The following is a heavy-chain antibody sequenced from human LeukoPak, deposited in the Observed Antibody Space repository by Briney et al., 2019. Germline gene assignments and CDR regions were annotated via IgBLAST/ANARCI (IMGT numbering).Heavy chain of an antibody. CDR3: AREGYCTNGVCYTAFDI. Sequence: SETLSLTCTVSGGSISSYYWSWIRQPAGKGLEWTGRIYTSGSTNYNPSLKSRVTISVDKSKNQFSLKLSSVTAADTAVYYCAREGYCTNGVCYTAFDIWGQGTMVTVSS. CDR1: GGSISSYY. V-gene: IGHV4-4*07. J-gene: IGHJ3*02. CDR2: IYTSGST. D-gene: IGHD2-8*01.